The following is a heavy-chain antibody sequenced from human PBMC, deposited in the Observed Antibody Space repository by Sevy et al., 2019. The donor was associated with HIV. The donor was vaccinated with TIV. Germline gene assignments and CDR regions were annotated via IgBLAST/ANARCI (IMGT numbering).Heavy chain of an antibody. CDR1: GYTLTELS. CDR2: FDPEDGET. Sequence: ASVKVSCKVSGYTLTELSMHWVRQAPGKGLEWMGGFDPEDGETIYAQTFQGRVTMTEDTSTDTAYMELSSLRSEDTAVYYCATTYYDFWSGYYTRAFDIWGQGTMVTVSS. V-gene: IGHV1-24*01. D-gene: IGHD3-3*01. J-gene: IGHJ3*02. CDR3: ATTYYDFWSGYYTRAFDI.